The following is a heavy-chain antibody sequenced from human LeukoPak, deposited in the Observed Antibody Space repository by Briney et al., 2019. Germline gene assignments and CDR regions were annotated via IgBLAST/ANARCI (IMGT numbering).Heavy chain of an antibody. J-gene: IGHJ4*02. V-gene: IGHV1-46*01. CDR1: GYTFTSNY. Sequence: ASVKVSCKASGYTFTSNYIHWVRQAPGQGLEWMGMIYPRDGSTSYTQKFQGRVTVTRDTSTSTVHMELSGLRSEDTAVYYCARDQEGFDYWGQGTLVTVSS. CDR3: ARDQEGFDY. CDR2: IYPRDGST.